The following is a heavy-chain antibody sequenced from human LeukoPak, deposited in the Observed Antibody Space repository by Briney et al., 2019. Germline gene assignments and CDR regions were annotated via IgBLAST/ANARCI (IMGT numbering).Heavy chain of an antibody. J-gene: IGHJ4*02. CDR1: GGSISGYY. V-gene: IGHV4-4*07. Sequence: SETLSLTCTVSGGSISGYYWNWIRQPAGKGLEWIGRIYATGATNYNPSLMSRVTMSVDTSKNQFSLKLFSVTAADTAVYYCARDLGGYNYGYSFDYWGQVTLVTVSS. CDR2: IYATGAT. CDR3: ARDLGGYNYGYSFDY. D-gene: IGHD5-18*01.